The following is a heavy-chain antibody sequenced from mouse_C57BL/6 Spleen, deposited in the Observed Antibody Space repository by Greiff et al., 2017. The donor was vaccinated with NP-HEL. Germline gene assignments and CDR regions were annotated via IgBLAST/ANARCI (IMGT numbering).Heavy chain of an antibody. J-gene: IGHJ2*01. V-gene: IGHV1-15*01. CDR3: TREGDGSRGLGY. CDR1: GYTFTDYE. D-gene: IGHD2-3*01. Sequence: QVQLKESGAELVRPGASVTLSCKASGYTFTDYEMHWVKQTPVHGLEWIGAIDPETGGTAYNQKFKGKAILTADKSSSTAYMELRSLTSEDSAVYYCTREGDGSRGLGYWGQGTTLTVSS. CDR2: IDPETGGT.